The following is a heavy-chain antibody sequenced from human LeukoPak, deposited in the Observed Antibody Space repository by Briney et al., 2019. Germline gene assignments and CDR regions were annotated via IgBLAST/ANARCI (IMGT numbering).Heavy chain of an antibody. D-gene: IGHD3-10*02. J-gene: IGHJ6*03. CDR3: AELGITMIGGV. V-gene: IGHV3-48*03. CDR1: GFTFSSYE. Sequence: GGSLRLSCAASGFTFSSYEMNCVRQAPGKGLEWVSYISSCGSTIYYAASVKGRFTISRDNAKNSLYLQMTSLRAEDTAVYYCAELGITMIGGVWGKGTTVTISS. CDR2: ISSCGSTI.